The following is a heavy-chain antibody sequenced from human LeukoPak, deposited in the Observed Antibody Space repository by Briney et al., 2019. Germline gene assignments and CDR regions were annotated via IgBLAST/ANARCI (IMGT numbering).Heavy chain of an antibody. Sequence: SETLSLTCTVSGGSISSYYWSWIRQPPGKGLEWIGYIYYSGSTNYNPSLKSRVTISVDTSKNQFSLKLSSVTAADTAVYYCTRDHYYDSSGYTFRHWGQGTLVTVSS. CDR2: IYYSGST. V-gene: IGHV4-59*01. CDR3: TRDHYYDSSGYTFRH. D-gene: IGHD3-22*01. CDR1: GGSISSYY. J-gene: IGHJ1*01.